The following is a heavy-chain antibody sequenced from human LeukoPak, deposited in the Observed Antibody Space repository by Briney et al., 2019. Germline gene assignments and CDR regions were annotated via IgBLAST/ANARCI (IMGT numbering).Heavy chain of an antibody. J-gene: IGHJ4*02. V-gene: IGHV3-7*03. CDR1: GFTFSSYW. D-gene: IGHD3-3*02. Sequence: GGSLRLSCAPSGFTFSSYWMGWVRQAPGKGLEWVANIKHDGSEKDYVDSVKGRFTISRDNAKNSLYLQMNSLRAEDTAVYYCVRGGAFASFFDYWGQGTLVTVSS. CDR2: IKHDGSEK. CDR3: VRGGAFASFFDY.